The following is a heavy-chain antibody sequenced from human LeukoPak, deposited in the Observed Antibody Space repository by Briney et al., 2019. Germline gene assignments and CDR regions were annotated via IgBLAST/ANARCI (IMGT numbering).Heavy chain of an antibody. Sequence: GGSLRLSCTASGFTFGDYAMSWVRQGPGKGLEWVGFIRSKAYGGTTEYAASVKGRFTISRDDSKSIAYLQMNSLKTEDTAVYYCARDYYDSSGYYIDYWGQGTLVTVSS. CDR3: ARDYYDSSGYYIDY. CDR1: GFTFGDYA. D-gene: IGHD3-22*01. CDR2: IRSKAYGGTT. V-gene: IGHV3-49*04. J-gene: IGHJ4*02.